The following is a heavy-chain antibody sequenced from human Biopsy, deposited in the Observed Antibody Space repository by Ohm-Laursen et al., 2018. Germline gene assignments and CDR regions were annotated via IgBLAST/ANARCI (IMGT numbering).Heavy chain of an antibody. Sequence: SQTLSLTCTVSGGSISNYYWSWIRQPAGKGLEWIGRIYSSGSTNYNPSLESRVTMPVDTSKNQFSLNLRSVTAADTAVYYCARGTGRYYVYGAFDIWGQGTVVTVSS. CDR2: IYSSGST. CDR1: GGSISNYY. D-gene: IGHD1-26*01. J-gene: IGHJ3*02. V-gene: IGHV4-4*07. CDR3: ARGTGRYYVYGAFDI.